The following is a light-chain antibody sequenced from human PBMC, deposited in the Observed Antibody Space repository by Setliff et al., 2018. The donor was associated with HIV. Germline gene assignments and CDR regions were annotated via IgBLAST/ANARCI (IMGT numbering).Light chain of an antibody. CDR1: SSDIGRYNL. CDR3: CSNTGSNTYV. CDR2: QAT. V-gene: IGLV2-23*01. J-gene: IGLJ1*01. Sequence: SPGQSITISCTGTSSDIGRYNLVSWYQQYPGKAPKLMIYQATKRPSGVSNRFSGSKSGNTASLTISGLQAEDEADYYCCSNTGSNTYVFGSGTKVTVL.